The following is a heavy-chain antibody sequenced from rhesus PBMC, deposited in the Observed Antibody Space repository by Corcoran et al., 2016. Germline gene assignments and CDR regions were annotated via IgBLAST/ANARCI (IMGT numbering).Heavy chain of an antibody. Sequence: QVTLKESGPALVKPTQTLTLTCTFSGFSLSPAGMRVSWSRQPPGKALEWLARIDWDDDKYYSTSLKSRLTISKDTSKNQVVLTMTNMDPVDTATYYCARSMVVGSFDYWGQGVLVTVSS. CDR1: GFSLSPAGMR. CDR3: ARSMVVGSFDY. CDR2: IDWDDDK. V-gene: IGHV2S2*01. J-gene: IGHJ4*01. D-gene: IGHD2-21*01.